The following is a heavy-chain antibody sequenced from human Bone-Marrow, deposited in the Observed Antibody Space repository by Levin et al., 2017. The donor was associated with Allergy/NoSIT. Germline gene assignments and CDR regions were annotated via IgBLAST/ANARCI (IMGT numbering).Heavy chain of an antibody. CDR3: ARASIVNYDILTGSISPSWFDP. CDR1: GFTVSSNY. J-gene: IGHJ5*02. CDR2: IYSGGST. V-gene: IGHV3-66*02. D-gene: IGHD3-9*01. Sequence: GGSLRLSCAASGFTVSSNYMSWVRQAPGKGLEWVSVIYSGGSTYYADSVKGRFTISRDNSKNTLYLQMNSLRAEDTAVYYCARASIVNYDILTGSISPSWFDPWGQGTLVTVSS.